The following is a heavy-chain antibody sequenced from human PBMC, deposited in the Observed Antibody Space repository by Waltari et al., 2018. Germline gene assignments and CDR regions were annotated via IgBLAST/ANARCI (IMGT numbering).Heavy chain of an antibody. CDR3: ARGRAYSSPLVDY. V-gene: IGHV4-38-2*01. J-gene: IGHJ4*01. D-gene: IGHD5-18*01. CDR2: IYHRGST. Sequence: QVQLQESGPGLVKPSETLSLTCAVSGYSISSGYYWGWIRQPPGKGLEWIGSIYHRGSTYYNTSLESRVTISVDTSKNQFSLKLISVTAADTAVYYCARGRAYSSPLVDYWGHGTLVTVSS. CDR1: GYSISSGYY.